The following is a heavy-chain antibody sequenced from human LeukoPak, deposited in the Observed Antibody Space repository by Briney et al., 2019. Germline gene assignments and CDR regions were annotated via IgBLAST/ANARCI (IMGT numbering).Heavy chain of an antibody. CDR3: AKAPVTTCRGAFCYPFDY. CDR2: ISDTGNT. D-gene: IGHD2-15*01. J-gene: IGHJ4*02. CDR1: GFTFSSYA. Sequence: GGSLRLSCAASGFTFSSYAMSWVRQAPGKGLEWVSAISDTGNTYHADSVKGRFTISRDSSKNTLFLQMNGLRPEDAAVYYCAKAPVTTCRGAFCYPFDYWGLGTLVTVSS. V-gene: IGHV3-23*01.